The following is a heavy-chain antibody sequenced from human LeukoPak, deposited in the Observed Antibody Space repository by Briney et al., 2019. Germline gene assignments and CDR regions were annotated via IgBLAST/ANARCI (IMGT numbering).Heavy chain of an antibody. CDR1: GGSISSYY. J-gene: IGHJ4*02. CDR2: IYYSGST. Sequence: SETLSLTCTVSGGSISSYYWSWIRQPPGKGLEWIGYIYYSGSTNYNPSLKSRVTISVDTSKNQFSLKLCSVTAADTAVYYCASEGYSYAFDYWGQGTLVTVSS. D-gene: IGHD5-18*01. V-gene: IGHV4-59*01. CDR3: ASEGYSYAFDY.